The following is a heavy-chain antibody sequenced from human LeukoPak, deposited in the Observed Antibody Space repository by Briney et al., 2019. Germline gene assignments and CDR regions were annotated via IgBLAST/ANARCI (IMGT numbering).Heavy chain of an antibody. CDR1: GGSISGYY. CDR3: ARGLYCVSLTGYRDNDAFDI. V-gene: IGHV4-59*01. D-gene: IGHD3-9*01. CDR2: IYYSGST. J-gene: IGHJ3*02. Sequence: PSETLSLTCTVSGGSISGYYWNWIRQPPGKGLEWIGYIYYSGSTNYNPSLKSRVTISVDTSKNQFSLKLSAVTAADTAVYYCARGLYCVSLTGYRDNDAFDIWGQGTMVTVSS.